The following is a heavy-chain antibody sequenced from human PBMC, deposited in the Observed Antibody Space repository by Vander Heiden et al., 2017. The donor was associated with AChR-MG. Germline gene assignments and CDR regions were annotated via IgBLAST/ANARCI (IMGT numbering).Heavy chain of an antibody. CDR3: ARDSEPTHSSGWYGGWFSYFDY. V-gene: IGHV3-30-3*01. J-gene: IGHJ4*02. Sequence: QVQLVESGGGVVQPGRSLRLSCAASGFTFSSHAMHWVRQAPGKGLEWVAVISYDGSNKYYADSVKGRFTISRDNSKNTLYLQMNSLRAEDTAVYYCARDSEPTHSSGWYGGWFSYFDYWGQGTLVTVSS. D-gene: IGHD6-19*01. CDR2: ISYDGSNK. CDR1: GFTFSSHA.